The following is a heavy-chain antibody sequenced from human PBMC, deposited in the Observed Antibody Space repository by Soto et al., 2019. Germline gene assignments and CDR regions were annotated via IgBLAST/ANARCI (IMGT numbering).Heavy chain of an antibody. CDR2: ISSSSSTI. D-gene: IGHD3-22*01. CDR3: ARDLGVYYDSSGYYYCDY. Sequence: EVQLLESGGGLVQPGGSLRLSCAASGFTFSSYSMNWVRQAPGKGLEWVSYISSSSSTIYYADSVKGRFTISRDNAKNSLYLQMNSLRDEDTAVYYCARDLGVYYDSSGYYYCDYWGQGTLVTVSS. CDR1: GFTFSSYS. V-gene: IGHV3-48*02. J-gene: IGHJ4*02.